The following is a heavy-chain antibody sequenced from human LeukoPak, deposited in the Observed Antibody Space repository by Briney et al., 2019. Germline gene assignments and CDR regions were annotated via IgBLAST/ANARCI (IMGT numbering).Heavy chain of an antibody. CDR1: GFTFSSYG. J-gene: IGHJ4*02. D-gene: IGHD3-22*01. Sequence: GGSLRLSCAASGFTFSSYGMHWVRQAPGKGLEWVAFIRYDGSNKYYADSVKGRFTISRDNSKNTLYLQMNSLRAEDTAVYYCAKHPDDDYYDSSGYYYFDYWGQGTLVTVSS. CDR3: AKHPDDDYYDSSGYYYFDY. CDR2: IRYDGSNK. V-gene: IGHV3-30*02.